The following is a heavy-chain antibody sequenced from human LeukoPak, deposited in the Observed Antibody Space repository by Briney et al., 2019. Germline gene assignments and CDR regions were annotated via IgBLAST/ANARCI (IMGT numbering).Heavy chain of an antibody. J-gene: IGHJ4*02. CDR3: ARLRDDNGAWYYFDS. D-gene: IGHD2-8*01. CDR1: GASIRNSTYY. CDR2: LYYSGST. Sequence: SETLSLTCTVSGASIRNSTYYWGWIRQPPGKGLEWIGSLYYSGSTYYSPSLENRVTISLDTSKNQFSLKLSSVTAADTAVYFCARLRDDNGAWYYFDSWGQGTLVAVSS. V-gene: IGHV4-39*01.